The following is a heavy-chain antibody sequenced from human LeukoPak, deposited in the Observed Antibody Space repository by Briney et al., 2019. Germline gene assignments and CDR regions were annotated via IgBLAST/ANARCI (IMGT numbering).Heavy chain of an antibody. CDR2: ISGGGGST. V-gene: IGHV3-23*01. CDR3: VSQFPDIVVVVTAPPDFDF. Sequence: GGSLRLSCAASGFTLSSYAMTWVRQAPGKGLEWVSAISGGGGSTFYADSVKGRFTISRDNSKNTLYLQMNSLRAEDTAVYYCVSQFPDIVVVVTAPPDFDFWGQGTLVTVSS. J-gene: IGHJ4*02. D-gene: IGHD2-15*01. CDR1: GFTLSSYA.